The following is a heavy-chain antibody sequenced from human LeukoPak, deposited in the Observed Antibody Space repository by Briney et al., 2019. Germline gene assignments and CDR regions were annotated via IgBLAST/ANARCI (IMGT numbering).Heavy chain of an antibody. J-gene: IGHJ5*02. V-gene: IGHV3-30*02. D-gene: IGHD5-18*01. CDR3: AKDMITAMVVS. CDR1: GFTFSSYG. CDR2: IRYDGSNK. Sequence: GGSLRLSCAASGFTFSSYGMHWVRQAPGKGLEWVAFIRYDGSNKYYADSVKGRFTISRDNSKNTLYLQMNSLRAEDTAVYYCAKDMITAMVVSWGQGTLVTVSS.